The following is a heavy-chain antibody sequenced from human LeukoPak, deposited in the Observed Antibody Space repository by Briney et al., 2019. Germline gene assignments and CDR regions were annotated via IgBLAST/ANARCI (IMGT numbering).Heavy chain of an antibody. J-gene: IGHJ4*02. CDR1: GDSMSSSRYY. CDR3: ARLRDPGGGYFDY. V-gene: IGHV4-39*01. CDR2: IDDSGST. D-gene: IGHD3-10*01. Sequence: SSETLSLTCSVSGDSMSSSRYYRVWIRQPPGKGLEWIGSIDDSGSTYYNPSLRSRVTISADTSKTQFSLRLSSVTAADTAVYYCARLRDPGGGYFDYWGQGTLVGVSS.